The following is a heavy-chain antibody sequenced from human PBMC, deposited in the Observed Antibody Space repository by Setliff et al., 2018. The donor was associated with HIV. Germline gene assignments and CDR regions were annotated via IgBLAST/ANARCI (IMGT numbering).Heavy chain of an antibody. CDR2: ISVYNGNT. V-gene: IGHV1-18*01. CDR1: GYSVSSYG. D-gene: IGHD3-22*01. J-gene: IGHJ4*02. Sequence: ASVKVSCKASGYSVSSYGVSWVRQAPGQGLEWMGWISVYNGNTNYAQKFQNRVTMTTDTSTSTAYMELRSLRSDDTAVYSCAGVSRYYYDSGGYYRSYCFDYWGQGTRVTAPQ. CDR3: AGVSRYYYDSGGYYRSYCFDY.